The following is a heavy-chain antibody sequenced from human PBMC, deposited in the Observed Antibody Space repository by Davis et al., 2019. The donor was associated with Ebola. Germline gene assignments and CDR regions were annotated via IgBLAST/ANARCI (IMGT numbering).Heavy chain of an antibody. Sequence: ASVKVSCKASGYTFTGYYMHWVRQAPGQGLEWMGWVNSATGATYYAQKFQGWVTMTRDTSITSLYLEMSRLKSDDTAVYYCVKGTLGGGNWFFDHWGRGTLVTVSS. CDR3: VKGTLGGGNWFFDH. J-gene: IGHJ2*01. D-gene: IGHD1-26*01. V-gene: IGHV1-2*04. CDR2: VNSATGAT. CDR1: GYTFTGYY.